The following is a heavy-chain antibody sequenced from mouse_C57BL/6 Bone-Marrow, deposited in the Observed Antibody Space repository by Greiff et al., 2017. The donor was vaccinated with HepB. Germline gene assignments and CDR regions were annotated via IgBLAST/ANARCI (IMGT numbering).Heavy chain of an antibody. Sequence: QVQLQQPGAELVKPGASVKLSCKASGYTFTSYWMHWVKQRPGQGLEWIGMIHPNSGSTNYNEKFKSKATLTVDKSSSTAYMQLSSLTSEDSAVYYCARKWTVYYFDYWGQGTTLTVSS. D-gene: IGHD1-1*01. J-gene: IGHJ2*01. CDR2: IHPNSGST. CDR3: ARKWTVYYFDY. CDR1: GYTFTSYW. V-gene: IGHV1-64*01.